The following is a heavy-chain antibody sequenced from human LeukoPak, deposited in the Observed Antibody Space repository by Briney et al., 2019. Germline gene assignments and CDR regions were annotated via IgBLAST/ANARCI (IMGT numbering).Heavy chain of an antibody. J-gene: IGHJ4*02. CDR1: GGSFSGYY. CDR2: INHSGST. V-gene: IGHV4-34*01. CDR3: TRADSGSYYRTDY. Sequence: ASETLSLTCAVYGGSFSGYYWSWIRQPPGKGLEWIGEINHSGSTNYNPSLKSRVTISVDTSKNQFSLKLSSVTAADTAVYYCTRADSGSYYRTDYWGQGTLVTVSS. D-gene: IGHD1-26*01.